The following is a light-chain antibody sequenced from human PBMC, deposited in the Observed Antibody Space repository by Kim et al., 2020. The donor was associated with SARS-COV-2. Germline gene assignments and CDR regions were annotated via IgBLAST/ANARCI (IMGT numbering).Light chain of an antibody. CDR3: QVWDSSTDHYV. J-gene: IGLJ1*01. Sequence: ELTQPPSVSVAPGRTARITCGGINLASKSVHWYQLKPGQPPVLVIYYNNDRPSGIPERFSGSNSGNTATLTISRVEAGDEADYYCQVWDSSTDHYVFGAGTKVTVL. CDR1: NLASKS. V-gene: IGLV3-21*01. CDR2: YNN.